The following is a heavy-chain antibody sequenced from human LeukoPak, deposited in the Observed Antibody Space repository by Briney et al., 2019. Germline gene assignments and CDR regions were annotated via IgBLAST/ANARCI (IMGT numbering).Heavy chain of an antibody. CDR3: ARGFGRNVFDI. CDR2: IHPNSGGT. J-gene: IGHJ3*02. D-gene: IGHD1-14*01. CDR1: GYTFTGYY. V-gene: IGHV1-2*02. Sequence: AASVKVSCKASGYTFTGYYMHWVRQAPGQGLEWMGWIHPNSGGTNYAQNFQGRVTMTRDTSISTAYMEVGRLRADDTAVYYCARGFGRNVFDIWGQGTMVTVSS.